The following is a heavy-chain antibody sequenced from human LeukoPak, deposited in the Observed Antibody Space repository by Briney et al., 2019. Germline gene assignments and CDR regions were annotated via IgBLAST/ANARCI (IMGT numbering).Heavy chain of an antibody. V-gene: IGHV3-23*01. D-gene: IGHD4-23*01. CDR2: ISGSGGST. CDR3: AKDPAMVVTGYFGY. J-gene: IGHJ4*02. Sequence: GGSLRLSCAASGFTFSSYAMSWVRQAPGKGLEWVSAISGSGGSTYYADSVKGRFTISRDNSKNTLYLQMDSLRAEDTAVYYCAKDPAMVVTGYFGYWGQGTLVTVSS. CDR1: GFTFSSYA.